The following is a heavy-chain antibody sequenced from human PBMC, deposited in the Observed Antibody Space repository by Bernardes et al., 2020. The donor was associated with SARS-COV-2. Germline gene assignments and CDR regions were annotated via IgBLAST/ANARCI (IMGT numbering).Heavy chain of an antibody. V-gene: IGHV3-9*01. J-gene: IGHJ4*02. D-gene: IGHD6-19*01. CDR2: ISWNSGSI. CDR1: GFTFDDYA. CDR3: AKMSSGWEGEDY. Sequence: GGSLRLSCAASGFTFDDYAMHWVRQAPGKGLEWVSGISWNSGSIGYADSVKGRFTISRDNAKNSLYLQMNSLRAEDTALYYCAKMSSGWEGEDYWGQGTLVTVSS.